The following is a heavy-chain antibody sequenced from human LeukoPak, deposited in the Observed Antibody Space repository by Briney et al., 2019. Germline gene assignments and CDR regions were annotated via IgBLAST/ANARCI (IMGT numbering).Heavy chain of an antibody. V-gene: IGHV4-39*01. J-gene: IGHJ4*02. CDR2: IYYSGST. CDR1: GGFISSSSYY. CDR3: ARHGDYYDSSGYYRFDY. Sequence: SETLSLTCTVSGGFISSSSYYWGWIRQPPGKGLEWIGSIYYSGSTNYNPSLKSRVTISIDTSKNHFSLELSSVTAADTAVYYCARHGDYYDSSGYYRFDYWGQGTLVTVSS. D-gene: IGHD3-22*01.